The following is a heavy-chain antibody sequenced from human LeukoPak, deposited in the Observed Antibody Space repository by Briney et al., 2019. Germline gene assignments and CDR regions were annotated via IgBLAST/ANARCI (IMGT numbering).Heavy chain of an antibody. J-gene: IGHJ4*02. CDR2: IYNSGST. D-gene: IGHD6-19*01. V-gene: IGHV4-31*03. Sequence: SETLSLTCIVSGASFNTGDYYWNWIRQHPGKGLEWIGYIYNSGSTYYNPSLKSRVTISVDTSKNQFSLKLSSVTAADTAVYYCARRTGSSGWDYFDYWGQGTLVTVSS. CDR1: GASFNTGDYY. CDR3: ARRTGSSGWDYFDY.